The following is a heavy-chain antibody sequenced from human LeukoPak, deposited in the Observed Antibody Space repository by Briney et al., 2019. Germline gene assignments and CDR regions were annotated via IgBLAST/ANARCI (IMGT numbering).Heavy chain of an antibody. J-gene: IGHJ4*02. CDR3: AKARLSTGWAYNGY. D-gene: IGHD6-19*01. CDR2: IVGGGGTT. Sequence: GGSLRLSCAASGFTFSGYAMSWVRQAPGKRLEWVSAIVGGGGTTFYADSVKGRFTISRDNSKNTVYLQMNSLRAEDTAVYYCAKARLSTGWAYNGYWGQGTLVTVSS. V-gene: IGHV3-23*01. CDR1: GFTFSGYA.